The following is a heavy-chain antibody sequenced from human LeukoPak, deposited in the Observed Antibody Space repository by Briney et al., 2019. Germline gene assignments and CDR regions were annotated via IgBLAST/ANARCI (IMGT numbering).Heavy chain of an antibody. V-gene: IGHV4-59*01. CDR3: AGDYGSGYYYYMDV. D-gene: IGHD3-10*01. Sequence: SETLSLTCAVYGGSFSGYYWSWIRQPPGKGLEWIGYIYYSGSTNYNPSLKSRVTISVDTSKNQFSLKLSSVTAADTAVYYCAGDYGSGYYYYMDVWGKGTTVTISS. CDR1: GGSFSGYY. J-gene: IGHJ6*03. CDR2: IYYSGST.